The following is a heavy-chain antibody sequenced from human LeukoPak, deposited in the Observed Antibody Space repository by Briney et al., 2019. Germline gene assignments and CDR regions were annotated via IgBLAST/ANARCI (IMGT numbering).Heavy chain of an antibody. CDR2: ISTDGYGT. J-gene: IGHJ6*02. CDR1: GFTFSTYA. Sequence: GGSLRLSCVASGFTFSTYAMHWVRQAPGKGLEYVSAISTDGYGTYYGNSVKGRFTISRDNSKNILYLQMGSLRPEDMAVYYCARDDYGDYEGKYYYYGMDVWGQGTTVTVS. V-gene: IGHV3-64*01. CDR3: ARDDYGDYEGKYYYYGMDV. D-gene: IGHD4-17*01.